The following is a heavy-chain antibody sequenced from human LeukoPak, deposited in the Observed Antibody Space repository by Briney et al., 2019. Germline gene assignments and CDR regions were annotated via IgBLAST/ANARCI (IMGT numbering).Heavy chain of an antibody. D-gene: IGHD3-10*01. V-gene: IGHV3-7*01. Sequence: QSGGSLRLSCVASGFTYNTYWKRWIRQAPGKGLEWVANIKEDENEKHYGDSVKGRFIISRDNAQNSMYLQMNNLGAEDTALYYCTRAGPYSSGSRDYWGRGTLVTVSS. CDR3: TRAGPYSSGSRDY. CDR1: GFTYNTYW. CDR2: IKEDENEK. J-gene: IGHJ4*02.